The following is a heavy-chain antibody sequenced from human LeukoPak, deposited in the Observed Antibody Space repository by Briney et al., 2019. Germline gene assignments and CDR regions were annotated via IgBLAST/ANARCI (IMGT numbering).Heavy chain of an antibody. Sequence: GGSLRLSCAASGFTFSGCAMSWVRQAPGKGLEWVSAISASGGSTYYTDSVKGRFTISRDNSKNTLFLQMNSLRVEDTAVYYCAKETKTRGGPIDYWGQGTLVTVSS. D-gene: IGHD2-2*01. J-gene: IGHJ4*02. V-gene: IGHV3-23*01. CDR2: ISASGGST. CDR3: AKETKTRGGPIDY. CDR1: GFTFSGCA.